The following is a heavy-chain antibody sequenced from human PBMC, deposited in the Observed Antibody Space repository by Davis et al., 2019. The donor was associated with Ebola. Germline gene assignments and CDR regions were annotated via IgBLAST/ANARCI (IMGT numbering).Heavy chain of an antibody. Sequence: ASVKVSCKASGYTFSSYYIYWVRQAPGQGLEWVGIINPSAGGTTYAQKLQDRVTMTRDTSTSTVYLELNSLTSSDTAVYYCARGAERITIFGVLTPGGNWYDLWGQGTLVTVSS. CDR1: GYTFSSYY. D-gene: IGHD3-3*01. V-gene: IGHV1-46*04. CDR3: ARGAERITIFGVLTPGGNWYDL. J-gene: IGHJ5*02. CDR2: INPSAGGT.